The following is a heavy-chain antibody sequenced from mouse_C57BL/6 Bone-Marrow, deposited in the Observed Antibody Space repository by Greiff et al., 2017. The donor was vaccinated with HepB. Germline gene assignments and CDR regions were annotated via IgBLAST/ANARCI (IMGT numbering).Heavy chain of an antibody. CDR2: IRSKSNNYAT. CDR1: GFSFNTYA. J-gene: IGHJ4*01. CDR3: VRQPLRHYYAMDY. D-gene: IGHD1-1*01. Sequence: EVMLVESGGGLVQPKGSLKLSCAASGFSFNTYAMNWVRQAPGKGLEWVARIRSKSNNYATYYADSVKDRFTISRDDSESMLYLQMNNLKTEDTAMYYCVRQPLRHYYAMDYWGQGTSVTVSS. V-gene: IGHV10-1*01.